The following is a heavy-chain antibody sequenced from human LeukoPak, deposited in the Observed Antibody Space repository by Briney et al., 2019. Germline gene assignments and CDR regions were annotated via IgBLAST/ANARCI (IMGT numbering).Heavy chain of an antibody. V-gene: IGHV3-74*01. J-gene: IGHJ6*02. CDR1: GFTFNDRW. Sequence: GSLRLSCAVSGFTFNDRWMHWVRQAPGKGLVWVSRIKADGSVTNYADSVEGRFTISRDNAKSTLYLQVNSLRVEDTAIYYCARGTSMDVWGQGTTVTVSS. CDR2: IKADGSVT. CDR3: ARGTSMDV.